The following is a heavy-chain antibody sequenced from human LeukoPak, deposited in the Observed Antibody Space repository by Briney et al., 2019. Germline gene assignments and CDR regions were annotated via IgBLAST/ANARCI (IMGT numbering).Heavy chain of an antibody. J-gene: IGHJ4*02. CDR3: ARHEVAAAGITQYFDF. CDR2: ISGSSTYT. CDR1: GFTFSDYY. Sequence: GGSLRLSCAASGFTFSDYYMSWIRQAPGKGLEWISYISGSSTYTNYADSVKGRFTISRDNAKNSLFLQMNSLGAEDTAVFYCARHEVAAAGITQYFDFWGQGNLVTVSS. V-gene: IGHV3-11*03. D-gene: IGHD6-13*01.